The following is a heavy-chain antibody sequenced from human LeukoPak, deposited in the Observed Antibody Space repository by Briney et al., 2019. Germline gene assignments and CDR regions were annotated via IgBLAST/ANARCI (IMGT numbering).Heavy chain of an antibody. CDR1: GYTFTSYD. J-gene: IGHJ5*02. V-gene: IGHV1-8*01. D-gene: IGHD6-13*01. CDR3: ARWRSSRPGLWFDP. CDR2: MNPNSGNT. Sequence: ASVKVSCKASGYTFTSYDINWVRQATGQGLEWMGWMNPNSGNTGYAQKFQGRVTMTRNTSISTAYMELSSLRSEDTAVYYCARWRSSRPGLWFDPWGQGTLVTVSS.